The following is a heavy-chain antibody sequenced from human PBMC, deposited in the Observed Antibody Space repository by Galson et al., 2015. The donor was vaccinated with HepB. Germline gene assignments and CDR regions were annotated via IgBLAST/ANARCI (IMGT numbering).Heavy chain of an antibody. J-gene: IGHJ3*02. CDR3: ASSRYSSSWYLAFDI. CDR2: IYPGDSDT. D-gene: IGHD6-13*01. CDR1: GYSFTSYW. V-gene: IGHV5-51*01. Sequence: QSGAEVKKPGGSLKISCKGSGYSFTSYWIGWVRQMPGKGLEWMGIIYPGDSDTRYSPSFQGQVTISADKSISTAYLQWSSLKASDTAMYYCASSRYSSSWYLAFDIWGQGTMVTVSS.